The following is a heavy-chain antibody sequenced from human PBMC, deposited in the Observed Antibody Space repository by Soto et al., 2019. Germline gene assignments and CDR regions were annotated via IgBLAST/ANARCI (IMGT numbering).Heavy chain of an antibody. D-gene: IGHD3-10*01. CDR2: INHSGST. CDR3: ARGDVGNYYYGMDV. V-gene: IGHV4-34*01. CDR1: GVSFSGYY. J-gene: IGHJ6*02. Sequence: SETLSLTCAVYGVSFSGYYWSWIRQPPGKGLEWIGEINHSGSTNYNPSLKSRVTISVDTSKNQFSLKLSSVTAADTAVYYCARGDVGNYYYGMDVWGQGTTVTVSS.